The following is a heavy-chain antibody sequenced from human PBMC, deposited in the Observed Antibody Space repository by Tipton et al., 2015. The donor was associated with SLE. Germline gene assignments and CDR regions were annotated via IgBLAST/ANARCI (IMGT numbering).Heavy chain of an antibody. CDR2: ISYDGSNK. J-gene: IGHJ4*02. D-gene: IGHD6-19*01. CDR1: GFTFSSYA. Sequence: SLRLSCAASGFTFSSYAMHWVRQAPGKGLEWVAVISYDGSNKYYADSVKGRFTISRDNAKNSLYLQMNSLRAEDTAVYFCAREEGSTSGWLDYWGQGTLVTVSS. CDR3: AREEGSTSGWLDY. V-gene: IGHV3-30-3*01.